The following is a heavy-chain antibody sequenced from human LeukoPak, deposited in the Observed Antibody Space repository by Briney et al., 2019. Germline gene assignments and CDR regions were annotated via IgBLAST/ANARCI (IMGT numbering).Heavy chain of an antibody. CDR1: GFTFSSYW. D-gene: IGHD6-13*01. Sequence: GGSLRLSCAASGFTFSSYWMHWVRQAPGKGLVWVSRINSDGSSTSYADSVRGRFTISRDNAKNTLYLQMNSLRAEDMAVYYCARDRIAAAGTVDYWGQGTLVTVSS. V-gene: IGHV3-74*01. CDR2: INSDGSST. J-gene: IGHJ4*02. CDR3: ARDRIAAAGTVDY.